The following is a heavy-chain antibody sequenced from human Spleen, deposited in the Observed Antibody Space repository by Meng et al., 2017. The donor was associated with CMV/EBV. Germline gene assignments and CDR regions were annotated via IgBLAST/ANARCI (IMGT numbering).Heavy chain of an antibody. CDR1: GGSISSYY. CDR3: ARAPAWGGDSLFHWFDP. V-gene: IGHV4-59*08. J-gene: IGHJ5*02. D-gene: IGHD3-22*01. Sequence: SETLSLTCTVSGGSISSYYWSWIRQPPGKGLEWIGYIYYSGSTNYNPSLKSRVTISVDTSKNQFSLRLSSVTAADTALYYCARAPAWGGDSLFHWFDPWGQRTLVTVSS. CDR2: IYYSGST.